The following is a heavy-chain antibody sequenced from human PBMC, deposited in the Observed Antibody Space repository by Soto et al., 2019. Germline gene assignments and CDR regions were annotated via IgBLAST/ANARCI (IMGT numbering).Heavy chain of an antibody. CDR1: GYTFTGYY. CDR3: ARDLYYDFWSGYPNWFDP. CDR2: INPNSGGT. D-gene: IGHD3-3*01. V-gene: IGHV1-2*04. J-gene: IGHJ5*02. Sequence: ASVKVSCKASGYTFTGYYMHCVRQAPGQGLEWMGWINPNSGGTNYAQKFQGWVTMTRDTSISTAYMELSRLRAEDTAVYYCARDLYYDFWSGYPNWFDPWGQGTLVTVSS.